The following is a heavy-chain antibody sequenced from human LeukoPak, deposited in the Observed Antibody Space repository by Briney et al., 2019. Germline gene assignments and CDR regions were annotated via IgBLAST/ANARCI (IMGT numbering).Heavy chain of an antibody. V-gene: IGHV3-30*03. CDR1: GFTFSSYG. D-gene: IGHD2-2*02. J-gene: IGHJ6*03. Sequence: AGGSLRLSCAASGFTFSSYGMHWVRQAPGKGLEWVAVIPNDRRNNYYADSVKGRFTISRDNSKNTLYLQMNSLRSEDTAVYYCARDLRRGYCSSTSCYSHYYYMDVWGKGTTVTVSS. CDR2: IPNDRRNN. CDR3: ARDLRRGYCSSTSCYSHYYYMDV.